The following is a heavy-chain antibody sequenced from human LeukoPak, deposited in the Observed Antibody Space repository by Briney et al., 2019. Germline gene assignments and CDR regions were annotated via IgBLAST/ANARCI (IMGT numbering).Heavy chain of an antibody. CDR2: INPNSGGT. CDR3: ARDVGSITMVRGVSDY. V-gene: IGHV1-2*02. Sequence: GASVKVSCKASGYTFTGYYMHWVRQAPGQGLEWMGWINPNSGGTNYAQKFQGRVTLTRDTSISTAYMELSRLRSDDTAVYYCARDVGSITMVRGVSDYWGQGTLVTVSS. D-gene: IGHD3-10*01. CDR1: GYTFTGYY. J-gene: IGHJ4*02.